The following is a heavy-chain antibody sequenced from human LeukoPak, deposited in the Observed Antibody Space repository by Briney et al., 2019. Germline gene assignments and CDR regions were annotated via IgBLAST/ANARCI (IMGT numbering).Heavy chain of an antibody. J-gene: IGHJ6*03. Sequence: SVKVSCKASGGTFSSYAISWVRQAPGQGLEWMGGIIPIFGTANYAQKFQGRVTITADKSTSTAYMELSSLRSEDTAVYYCARGAMVTKPRKYYYYYYYMDVWGKGTTVTVSS. V-gene: IGHV1-69*06. CDR2: IIPIFGTA. CDR3: ARGAMVTKPRKYYYYYYYMDV. CDR1: GGTFSSYA. D-gene: IGHD5-18*01.